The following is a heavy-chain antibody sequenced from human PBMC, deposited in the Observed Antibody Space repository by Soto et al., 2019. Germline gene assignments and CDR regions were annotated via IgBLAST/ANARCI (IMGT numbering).Heavy chain of an antibody. J-gene: IGHJ6*02. CDR2: ISAYNGNT. Sequence: ASVKVSCKASGYTFTSYGISWVRQAPGQGLEWMGWISAYNGNTNYAQKLQGRVTMTTDTSTSTAYMELRSLRSDDTAVYYCARDRDYYGSGSYSNYYYYGMDVWGQGTTVTVS. CDR3: ARDRDYYGSGSYSNYYYYGMDV. CDR1: GYTFTSYG. V-gene: IGHV1-18*04. D-gene: IGHD3-10*01.